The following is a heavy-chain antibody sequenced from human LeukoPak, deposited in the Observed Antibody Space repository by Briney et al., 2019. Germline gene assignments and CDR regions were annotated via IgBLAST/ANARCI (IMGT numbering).Heavy chain of an antibody. Sequence: SETLSLTCTVSGGSISSYYWSWIRQPAGKRLEWIGRIYTSGSTNYNPSLKSRVTMSVDTSKNQFSLKLSSVTAADTAVYYCARTYYDILTLDWFDPWGQGTLVTVSS. D-gene: IGHD3-9*01. CDR1: GGSISSYY. J-gene: IGHJ5*02. CDR3: ARTYYDILTLDWFDP. V-gene: IGHV4-4*07. CDR2: IYTSGST.